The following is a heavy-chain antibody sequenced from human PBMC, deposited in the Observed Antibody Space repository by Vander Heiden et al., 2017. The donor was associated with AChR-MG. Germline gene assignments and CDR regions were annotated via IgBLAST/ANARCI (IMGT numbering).Heavy chain of an antibody. Sequence: EVQLVESGGGLVKPGGSLRLSCAASGFTFSSYSMNWVRQAPGKGLEWVSSISSSSSYIYYADSVKGRFTISRDNAKNSLYLQMNSLRAEDTAVYYCARAMEGNLRGFDPWGQGTLVTVSS. V-gene: IGHV3-21*01. CDR2: ISSSSSYI. J-gene: IGHJ5*02. D-gene: IGHD3-10*01. CDR3: ARAMEGNLRGFDP. CDR1: GFTFSSYS.